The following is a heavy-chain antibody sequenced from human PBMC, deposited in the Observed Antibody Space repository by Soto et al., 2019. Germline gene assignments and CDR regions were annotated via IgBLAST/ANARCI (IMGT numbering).Heavy chain of an antibody. J-gene: IGHJ6*02. CDR1: GFTVSSYG. Sequence: PGGSLRLSCAASGFTVSSYGMHWVHQAPGKGLEWVAVIWYDGSNKYYADSVKGRFTISRDNSKNTLYLQMNSLRAEDTAVYYCARDPTYYDILTDTYGMDVWGQGTTVTVSS. D-gene: IGHD3-9*01. V-gene: IGHV3-33*01. CDR2: IWYDGSNK. CDR3: ARDPTYYDILTDTYGMDV.